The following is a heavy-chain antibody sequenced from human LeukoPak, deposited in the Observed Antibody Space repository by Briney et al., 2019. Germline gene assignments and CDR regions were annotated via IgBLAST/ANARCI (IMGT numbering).Heavy chain of an antibody. CDR2: IREERGQE. D-gene: IGHD5-18*01. CDR1: GFTFSSYA. J-gene: IGHJ5*02. CDR3: ASLDTAKQPLANH. V-gene: IGHV3-7*03. Sequence: GGSLRLSCSASGFTFSSYAMHWVRQAPGKGLEWVANIREERGQEYYVDSVKGRFTISKNSAKNSLYLQMNTLRVEDTAMYYCASLDTAKQPLANHWGQGTLVTVSS.